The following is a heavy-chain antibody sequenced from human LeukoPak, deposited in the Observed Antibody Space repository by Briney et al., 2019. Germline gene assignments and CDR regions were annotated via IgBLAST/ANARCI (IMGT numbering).Heavy chain of an antibody. CDR3: AKERYTTNPRYFDY. J-gene: IGHJ4*02. CDR2: IIGSGDTI. Sequence: GGSLRLSCSASGFTFSSYEMNWVRQAPGKGLEWISYIIGSGDTIYYADSVKGRFTISRDNAKNSLFLQMNSLRAEDTAVYYCAKERYTTNPRYFDYWGQGTLVTVSS. V-gene: IGHV3-48*03. D-gene: IGHD1-1*01. CDR1: GFTFSSYE.